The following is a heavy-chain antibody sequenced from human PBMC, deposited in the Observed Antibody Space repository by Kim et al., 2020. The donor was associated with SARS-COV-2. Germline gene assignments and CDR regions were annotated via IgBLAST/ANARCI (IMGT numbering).Heavy chain of an antibody. J-gene: IGHJ6*02. CDR2: IYYSGST. CDR3: ARRGRLGALVGYSSSFAAGYYGMDV. D-gene: IGHD6-6*01. V-gene: IGHV4-61*01. CDR1: GGSVSSGSYY. Sequence: SETLSLTCTVSGGSVSSGSYYWSWIRQPPGKGLEWIGYIYYSGSTNYNPSLKSRVTISVDTSKNQFSLKLSSVTAADTAVYYCARRGRLGALVGYSSSFAAGYYGMDVWGQGTTVTVSS.